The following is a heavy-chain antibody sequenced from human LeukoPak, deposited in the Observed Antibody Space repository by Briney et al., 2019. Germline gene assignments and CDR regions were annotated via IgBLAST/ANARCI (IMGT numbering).Heavy chain of an antibody. Sequence: GGSLRLSCAASGFTFSSYGMHWVRQAPGKGLEWVAFIRYDGSNKHYADSVKGRFTISRDNSKNTPYLQMNSLRAEDTAVYYCAATYSSSFPFDYWGQGTLVTVSS. J-gene: IGHJ4*02. V-gene: IGHV3-30*02. CDR1: GFTFSSYG. CDR2: IRYDGSNK. D-gene: IGHD6-6*01. CDR3: AATYSSSFPFDY.